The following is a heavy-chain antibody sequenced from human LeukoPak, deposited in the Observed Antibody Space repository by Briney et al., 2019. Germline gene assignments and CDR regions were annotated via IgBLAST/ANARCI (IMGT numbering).Heavy chain of an antibody. V-gene: IGHV3-53*01. CDR3: AREGTGNRGFDS. J-gene: IGHJ4*02. D-gene: IGHD3/OR15-3a*01. CDR1: GFTVSTNY. CDR2: IYSESST. Sequence: PGGSLRLSCAASGFTVSTNYMNWVRQAPGKGLEWVSVIYSESSTFYADSVKGRFTISRDNSKNTVYLQMSSLRADDTAVYYCAREGTGNRGFDSWGQGTQVTVSA.